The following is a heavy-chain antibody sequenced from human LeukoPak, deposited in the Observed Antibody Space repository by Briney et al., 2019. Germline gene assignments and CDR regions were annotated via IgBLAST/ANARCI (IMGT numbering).Heavy chain of an antibody. CDR2: INPSGGST. V-gene: IGHV1-46*01. D-gene: IGHD4-23*01. CDR3: ARDNSVEDTAWWFDP. Sequence: ASVKVSCKASGYTFTSYYMHWVRQAPGQGLEWMGIINPSGGSTSYAQKFQGRVTMTRDMSTSTDYMELSTLRSEDTAVYYCARDNSVEDTAWWFDPWGQGTLVTVSS. CDR1: GYTFTSYY. J-gene: IGHJ5*02.